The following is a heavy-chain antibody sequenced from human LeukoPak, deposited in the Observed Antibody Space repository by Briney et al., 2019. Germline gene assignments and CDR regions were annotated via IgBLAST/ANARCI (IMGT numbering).Heavy chain of an antibody. V-gene: IGHV4-34*01. CDR3: ARGLVLWFGEATYNWFDP. CDR2: INHSGGT. Sequence: SETLSLTCAVYGGSFSGYYWSWIRQPPGKGLEWIGEINHSGGTNYNPSLKSRVTISVDTSKNQFSLKLSSVTAADTALYYCARGLVLWFGEATYNWFDPWGQGTLVTVSS. J-gene: IGHJ5*02. CDR1: GGSFSGYY. D-gene: IGHD3-10*01.